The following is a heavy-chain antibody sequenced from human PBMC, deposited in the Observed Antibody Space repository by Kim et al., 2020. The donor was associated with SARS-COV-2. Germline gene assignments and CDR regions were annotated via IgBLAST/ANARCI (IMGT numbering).Heavy chain of an antibody. CDR2: IYHSGST. V-gene: IGHV4-4*02. CDR1: GGSISSSNW. CDR3: ARGRLERRFLGLDWFDP. Sequence: SETLSLTCAVSGGSISSSNWWSWVRQPPGKGLEWIGEIYHSGSTNYNPSLKSRVTISVDKSKNQFSLKLSSVTAADTAVYYCARGRLERRFLGLDWFDPWGQGTLVTVSS. J-gene: IGHJ5*02. D-gene: IGHD1-1*01.